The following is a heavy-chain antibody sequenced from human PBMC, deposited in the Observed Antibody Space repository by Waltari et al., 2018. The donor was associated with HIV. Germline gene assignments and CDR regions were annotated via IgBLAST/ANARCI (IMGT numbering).Heavy chain of an antibody. Sequence: QVQLVESGGGVVQPGRSLRLSGAASGLTFSSYGTHWVRTAPGKGLEWVAVISYEGSNKDYADSVKGRFTISRDNSKNKLYLQMSSLRAEDTAVYYCAKDKDSTVTTIFYYYGMDVWGQGTTVTVSS. J-gene: IGHJ6*02. CDR3: AKDKDSTVTTIFYYYGMDV. CDR1: GLTFSSYG. CDR2: ISYEGSNK. V-gene: IGHV3-30*18. D-gene: IGHD4-17*01.